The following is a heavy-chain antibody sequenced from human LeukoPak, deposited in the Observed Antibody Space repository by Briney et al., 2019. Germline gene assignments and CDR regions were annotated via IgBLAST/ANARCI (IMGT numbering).Heavy chain of an antibody. CDR3: ATCRGNSSIPDY. CDR2: INHSGST. D-gene: IGHD6-13*01. CDR1: GVSFSGYY. Sequence: PSETLSLTCAVYGVSFSGYYWSWIRQPPGKGLEWIGEINHSGSTNYNPSLKSRVTISVDTSKNQFSLKLSSVTAADTAVYYYATCRGNSSIPDYWGQGTLVTVSS. J-gene: IGHJ4*02. V-gene: IGHV4-34*01.